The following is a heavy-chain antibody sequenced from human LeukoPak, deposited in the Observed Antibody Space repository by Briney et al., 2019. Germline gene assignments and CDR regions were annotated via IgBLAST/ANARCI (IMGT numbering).Heavy chain of an antibody. V-gene: IGHV3-73*01. Sequence: GGSLKLSCAASGFTFSGSAMHWVRQASGKGLEWVGRIRSKANSYATAYAASVKGGFTISRDDSKNTAYLQMNSLKTEDTAVYYCYGNWFDPWGQGTLVTVSS. CDR2: IRSKANSYAT. CDR3: YGNWFDP. D-gene: IGHD3-10*01. J-gene: IGHJ5*02. CDR1: GFTFSGSA.